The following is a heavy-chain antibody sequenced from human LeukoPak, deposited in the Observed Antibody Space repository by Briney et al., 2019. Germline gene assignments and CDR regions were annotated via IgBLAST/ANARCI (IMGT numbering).Heavy chain of an antibody. CDR1: GGSISSGGYY. CDR2: IYYSGST. Sequence: PSETLSLTCTVSGGSISSGGYYWSWIRQHPGKGLEWIGYIYYSGSTYYNPSLKSRVTISVDTSKNQFSLKLSSVTAADTAVYYCARGYDFWSGYYYRYFDYWGQGTLVTVSS. V-gene: IGHV4-31*03. D-gene: IGHD3-3*01. CDR3: ARGYDFWSGYYYRYFDY. J-gene: IGHJ4*02.